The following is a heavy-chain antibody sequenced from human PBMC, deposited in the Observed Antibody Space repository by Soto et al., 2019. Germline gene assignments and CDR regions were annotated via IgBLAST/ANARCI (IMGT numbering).Heavy chain of an antibody. CDR2: IRNQANSYTA. CDR1: GFTFSDYY. CDR3: ARGWSNRDSKLSDY. J-gene: IGHJ4*02. Sequence: EVQLVESGGGLVQPGGSLRLSCAASGFTFSDYYMDWVRQAPGKGLEWVGRIRNQANSYTAEYAASVRGRFTISRDDSKNSLFLQMNSLKTEDTAVYFCARGWSNRDSKLSDYWGQGTLVSVSS. V-gene: IGHV3-72*01. D-gene: IGHD2-21*02.